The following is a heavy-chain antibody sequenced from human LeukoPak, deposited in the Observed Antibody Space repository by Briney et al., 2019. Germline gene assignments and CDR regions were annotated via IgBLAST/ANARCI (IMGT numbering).Heavy chain of an antibody. J-gene: IGHJ4*02. Sequence: GGSLRLSCAVSGFTVSSNYMSWVRQAPGKGLEWVATIYSDGNTYYPDSVRGRFTISRDNSKNTLFLQMTSLRAEDTAIYYCASSPVAGTIYFDYWGQGTLLTVSS. D-gene: IGHD6-19*01. CDR3: ASSPVAGTIYFDY. CDR1: GFTVSSNY. V-gene: IGHV3-66*01. CDR2: IYSDGNT.